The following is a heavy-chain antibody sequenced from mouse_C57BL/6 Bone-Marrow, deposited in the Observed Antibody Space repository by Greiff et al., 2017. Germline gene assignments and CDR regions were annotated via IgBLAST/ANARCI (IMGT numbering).Heavy chain of an antibody. J-gene: IGHJ4*01. CDR1: GFTFSSYG. V-gene: IGHV5-6*01. D-gene: IGHD2-13*01. Sequence: VQLKQSGGDLVKPGGSLKLSCAASGFTFSSYGMSWVRQTPDKRLEWVATISSGGSYTYYPDSVKGRFTISRDNAKNTLYLQMSRLKSEDTAMYYCARHHYYDDYGFYAMDYWGQGTSVTVSS. CDR2: ISSGGSYT. CDR3: ARHHYYDDYGFYAMDY.